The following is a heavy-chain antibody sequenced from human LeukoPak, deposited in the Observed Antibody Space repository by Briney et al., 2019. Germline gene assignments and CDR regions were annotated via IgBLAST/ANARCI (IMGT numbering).Heavy chain of an antibody. Sequence: SETLSLTCTVSGGSISSYCWSWIRQPPGKGLEWIGYIYYSGSTNYNPSLKSRVTISVDTSKNQFSLKLSSVTAADTAVYFCARHTFGSGSYVNWFDPWGQGTLLTVSS. CDR3: ARHTFGSGSYVNWFDP. V-gene: IGHV4-59*08. D-gene: IGHD3-10*01. CDR1: GGSISSYC. J-gene: IGHJ5*02. CDR2: IYYSGST.